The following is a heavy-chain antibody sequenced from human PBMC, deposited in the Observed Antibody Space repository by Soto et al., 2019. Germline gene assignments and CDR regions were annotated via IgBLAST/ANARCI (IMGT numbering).Heavy chain of an antibody. D-gene: IGHD2-2*01. J-gene: IGHJ5*02. CDR3: AKDATYCISTSCHNWFDP. Sequence: PGGSLRLSCAASGFTVSSNYMSWVRQAPGKGLEWVSVIYSGGSTYYADSVKGRFTISRDNSKNTLYLQMNSLRTEDTAVYYCAKDATYCISTSCHNWFDPWGQGTLVTVSS. CDR1: GFTVSSNY. V-gene: IGHV3-53*01. CDR2: IYSGGST.